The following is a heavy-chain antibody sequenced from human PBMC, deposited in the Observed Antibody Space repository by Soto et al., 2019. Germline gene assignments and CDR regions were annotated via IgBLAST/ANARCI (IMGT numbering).Heavy chain of an antibody. V-gene: IGHV1-18*01. CDR1: GYTFTSYG. CDR3: ARDMNDFCSGRSKTNWFDP. D-gene: IGHD3-3*01. J-gene: IGHJ5*02. CDR2: ISAYNGNT. Sequence: QVQLVQSGAEVKKPGASVKVSCKASGYTFTSYGISWVRQAPGQGLEWMGWISAYNGNTNYAQKLQGRVTMTTDTSTSTAYMELRSARSDDTAVYYCARDMNDFCSGRSKTNWFDPWVHGTLVTVSS.